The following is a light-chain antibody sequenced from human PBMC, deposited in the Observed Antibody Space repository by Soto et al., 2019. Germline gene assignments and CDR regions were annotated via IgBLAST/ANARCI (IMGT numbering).Light chain of an antibody. Sequence: QSALTQPASVSGSPGQSITISCTGTSSDVGGYNYVSWYQQHPGKAPKLLVFDVSIRPSGISIRFSASKSGNTASLTISGLQAEDEADYYCSSYTRRRTFIFGGGTQLTVL. CDR2: DVS. CDR1: SSDVGGYNY. J-gene: IGLJ2*01. V-gene: IGLV2-14*03. CDR3: SSYTRRRTFI.